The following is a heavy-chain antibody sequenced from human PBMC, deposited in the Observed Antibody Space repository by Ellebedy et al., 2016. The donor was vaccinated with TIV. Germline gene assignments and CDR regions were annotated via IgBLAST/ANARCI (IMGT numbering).Heavy chain of an antibody. D-gene: IGHD6-6*01. CDR3: AKARGSSSFFDY. J-gene: IGHJ4*02. Sequence: GESLKISXAASGFAFSSSAMTWVRQAPGKGLEWVSGIIGSDGRTYYADSVKGRFTISTDNSKNTLYLQMNSLRGEDTAVYYCAKARGSSSFFDYWGQGTLVTVSS. CDR2: IIGSDGRT. V-gene: IGHV3-23*01. CDR1: GFAFSSSA.